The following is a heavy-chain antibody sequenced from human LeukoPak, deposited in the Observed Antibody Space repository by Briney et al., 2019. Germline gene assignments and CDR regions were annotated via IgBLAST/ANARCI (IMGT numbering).Heavy chain of an antibody. J-gene: IGHJ4*02. V-gene: IGHV3-7*01. Sequence: GGSLRLSCVDSGFTFSSYWMSWVRQAPGKGLEWVANIKQDGSEKYYVDSVKGRFTISRDNTKNSLYLQMNSLRAEDTAVYFCAREWAGPSFDYWGQGTLVTVSS. CDR1: GFTFSSYW. D-gene: IGHD6-19*01. CDR3: AREWAGPSFDY. CDR2: IKQDGSEK.